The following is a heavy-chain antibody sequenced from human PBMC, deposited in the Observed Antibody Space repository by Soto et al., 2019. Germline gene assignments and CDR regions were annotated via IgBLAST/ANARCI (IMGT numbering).Heavy chain of an antibody. J-gene: IGHJ3*02. D-gene: IGHD3-3*01. CDR3: ASPDQTAPDFWSGDDANAFDI. Sequence: QLQLHESGPGLVKPSETLSLTCTVSGGSISSSSYYWGWIRQPPGKGLEWIGSIYYSGSTYYNPPLQSRVTIILDTSKNQFSLKLSSVTASDTAVYYCASPDQTAPDFWSGDDANAFDIWGQGTMVIVAS. CDR2: IYYSGST. V-gene: IGHV4-39*01. CDR1: GGSISSSSYY.